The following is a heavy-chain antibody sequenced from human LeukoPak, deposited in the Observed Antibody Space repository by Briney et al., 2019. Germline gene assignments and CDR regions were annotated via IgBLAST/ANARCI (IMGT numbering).Heavy chain of an antibody. CDR2: ISNSGDAT. Sequence: GGSLRLSCAASGFTFSNYAMSWVRQAPGKGLEWVSTISNSGDATYYADSVKGRFTISRDNSKNTLYLQMSSLRAEDTAVYYCAKNGELAARYYYYYGMDVWGQGTTVTVSS. J-gene: IGHJ6*02. V-gene: IGHV3-23*01. D-gene: IGHD3-10*01. CDR3: AKNGELAARYYYYYGMDV. CDR1: GFTFSNYA.